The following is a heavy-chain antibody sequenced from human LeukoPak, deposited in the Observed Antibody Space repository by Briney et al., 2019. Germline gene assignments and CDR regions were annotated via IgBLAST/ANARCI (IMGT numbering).Heavy chain of an antibody. D-gene: IGHD5-12*01. CDR3: ARGSYENWFDP. J-gene: IGHJ5*02. CDR1: GGTSSSYA. V-gene: IGHV1-69*05. CDR2: IIPIFGTA. Sequence: EASVKVSCKASGGTSSSYAISWVRQAPGQGLEWMGRIIPIFGTANYAQKFQGRVTITTDESTSTAYMELSSLRSEDTAVYYCARGSYENWFDPWGQGTLVTVSS.